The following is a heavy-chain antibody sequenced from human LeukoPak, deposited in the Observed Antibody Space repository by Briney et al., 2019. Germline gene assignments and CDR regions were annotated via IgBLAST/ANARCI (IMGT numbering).Heavy chain of an antibody. V-gene: IGHV3-7*01. CDR1: GFTFSSYW. CDR2: IKQDGSET. J-gene: IGHJ1*01. CDR3: AGGSGWLIHH. D-gene: IGHD6-13*01. Sequence: GGSLRLSCAASGFTFSSYWMSWVRHPPGKGLEWVAGIKQDGSETLYVDSVRGRFTISRDNAQNSLYLQMNSLRTEDTAVYYCAGGSGWLIHHWGQGTLVVVSS.